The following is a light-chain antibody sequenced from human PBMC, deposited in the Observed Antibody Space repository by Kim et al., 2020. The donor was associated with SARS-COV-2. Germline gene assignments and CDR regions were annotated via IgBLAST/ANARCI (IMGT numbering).Light chain of an antibody. CDR1: PALGHRDGNTC. J-gene: IGKJ4*01. CDR2: RVS. CDR3: MDGTYWPLT. Sequence: ASLSCRSSPALGHRDGNTCLNWFQQCPVQSPRRLIYRVSSRDSGVPDRFSGSGSGTGFTLTISRVEAEHVGVDYCMDGTYWPLTFDGGTKGDIK. V-gene: IGKV2-30*02.